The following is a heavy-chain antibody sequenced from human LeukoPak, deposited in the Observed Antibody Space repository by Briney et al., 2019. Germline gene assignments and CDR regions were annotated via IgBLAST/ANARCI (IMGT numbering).Heavy chain of an antibody. V-gene: IGHV5-51*01. CDR3: ARHGGDCSGGSCYWFDP. D-gene: IGHD2-15*01. Sequence: GASLKISCKGSGYSFTSYWIGWVRQMPGKGLEWMGITYPGDSDTRYSPSFQGQVTISADKSTSTAYLQWSSLKASDTAMYYCARHGGDCSGGSCYWFDPWGQGTLVTVSS. CDR1: GYSFTSYW. CDR2: TYPGDSDT. J-gene: IGHJ5*02.